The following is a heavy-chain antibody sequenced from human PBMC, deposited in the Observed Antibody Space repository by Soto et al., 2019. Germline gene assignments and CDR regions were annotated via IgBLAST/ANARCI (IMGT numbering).Heavy chain of an antibody. J-gene: IGHJ6*02. D-gene: IGHD7-27*01. CDR2: IYSGGST. Sequence: PGGSLRLSCAASGFTVSSNYMSWVRQAPGKGLEWVSVIYSGGSTYYADSVKGRFTISRDNSKNTLYLQMNSLRAEDTAVYYCARDSRLLTYYYYGMDVWGQGTTVTVS. CDR1: GFTVSSNY. CDR3: ARDSRLLTYYYYGMDV. V-gene: IGHV3-53*01.